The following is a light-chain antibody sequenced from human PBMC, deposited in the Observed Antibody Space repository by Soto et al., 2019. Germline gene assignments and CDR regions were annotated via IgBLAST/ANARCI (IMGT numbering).Light chain of an antibody. V-gene: IGKV3-20*01. CDR2: GVV. J-gene: IGKJ2*01. Sequence: ETVLTQSPGTVSLSPGERATLSCTTSQSVRSNYLAWYQQKPGQAPRLLIYGVVSRATCIPDRFSGSGSGTDFTLTIIGLEPEDSAVYYCQHYDGSPRTFGQGTKLEI. CDR1: QSVRSNY. CDR3: QHYDGSPRT.